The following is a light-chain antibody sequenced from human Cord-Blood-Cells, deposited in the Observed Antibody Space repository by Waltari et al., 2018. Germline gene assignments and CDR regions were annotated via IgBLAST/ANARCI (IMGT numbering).Light chain of an antibody. V-gene: IGKV1-8*01. J-gene: IGKJ4*01. CDR3: QQYYSCPLT. CDR2: AAS. CDR1: QGISSY. Sequence: AIRITQSPSSLSASTGDRVTITCRASQGISSYLAWYQQKPGKAPKLLIYAASTLQSGVPSRFSGSGSGTDFTLTISCLQSEDFATYYCQQYYSCPLTFGGGTKVEIK.